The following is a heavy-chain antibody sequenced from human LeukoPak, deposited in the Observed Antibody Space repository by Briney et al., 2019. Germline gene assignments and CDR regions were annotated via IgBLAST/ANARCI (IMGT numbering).Heavy chain of an antibody. D-gene: IGHD1-26*01. V-gene: IGHV1-2*02. CDR3: ARARSGSYLHGY. CDR2: INPNSGGT. J-gene: IGHJ4*02. CDR1: GYTFTGYY. Sequence: ASVKVSCKASGYTFTGYYMHWVRQAPGQGLEWMGWINPNSGGTNYAQKFQGRVTMTRDTSISTAYMELSGLRSDDTAVYYCARARSGSYLHGYWGQGTLVTVSS.